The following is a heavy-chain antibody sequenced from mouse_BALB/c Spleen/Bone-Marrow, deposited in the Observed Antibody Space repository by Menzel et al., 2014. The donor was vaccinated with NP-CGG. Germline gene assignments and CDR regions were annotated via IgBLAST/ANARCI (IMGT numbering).Heavy chain of an antibody. Sequence: VQLQQSGPELVWPGVSVKISCKGSGYTFTDYAMHWVKQSHAKSLEWIGVISTYYGNTNYNQKFKGKATMTVDKSSSTAYMELARLTSEDSAIYYCARKRLTGTSYWYFDVWGAGTTVTVSS. V-gene: IGHV1-67*01. J-gene: IGHJ1*01. D-gene: IGHD4-1*01. CDR3: ARKRLTGTSYWYFDV. CDR2: ISTYYGNT. CDR1: GYTFTDYA.